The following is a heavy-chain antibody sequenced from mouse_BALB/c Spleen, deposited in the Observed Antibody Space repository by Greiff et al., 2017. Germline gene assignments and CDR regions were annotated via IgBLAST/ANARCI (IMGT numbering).Heavy chain of an antibody. V-gene: IGHV1S81*02. J-gene: IGHJ4*01. D-gene: IGHD2-1*01. CDR2: INPSNGRT. CDR3: ARTFGNYPYAMDY. Sequence: HVQLQQPGAELVKPGASVKLSCKASGYIFTSYWMHWVKQRPGQGLEWIGEINPSNGRTNYNEKFKSKATLTVDKSSSTAYMQLSSLTSEDSAVYYCARTFGNYPYAMDYWGQGTSVTVSS. CDR1: GYIFTSYW.